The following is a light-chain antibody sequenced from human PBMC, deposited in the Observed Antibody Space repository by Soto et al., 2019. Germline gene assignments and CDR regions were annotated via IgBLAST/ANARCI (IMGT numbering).Light chain of an antibody. Sequence: EIVLTQSPGTLSLSPGERATLSCRASQSVSSSYLAWYQQKPGQAPRLLIYDASSRATGIPDRFSGSGSGTDFTLTISRLEPDAVAVYFCQQYGSSPYTFGQGTKLEIK. CDR1: QSVSSSY. V-gene: IGKV3-20*01. CDR3: QQYGSSPYT. CDR2: DAS. J-gene: IGKJ2*01.